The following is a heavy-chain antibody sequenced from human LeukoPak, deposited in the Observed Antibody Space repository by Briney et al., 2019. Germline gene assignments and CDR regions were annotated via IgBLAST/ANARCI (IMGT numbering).Heavy chain of an antibody. D-gene: IGHD1-26*01. J-gene: IGHJ4*02. Sequence: GRSLRLSCAASGFPFDDKAMHWVRHAPGKGLEWVAGISRNSDSTGYADSVKGRFTISRGNAKNSLYLQMNSLRAEDMALYYCVKDIGSGSYRYGGYFDYWGQGTLVTVSS. CDR2: ISRNSDST. CDR3: VKDIGSGSYRYGGYFDY. V-gene: IGHV3-9*03. CDR1: GFPFDDKA.